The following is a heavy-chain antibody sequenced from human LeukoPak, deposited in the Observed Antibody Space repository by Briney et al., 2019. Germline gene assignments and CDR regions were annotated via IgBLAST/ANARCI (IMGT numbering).Heavy chain of an antibody. CDR2: LYDDGST. CDR3: ARGDRGYCDY. J-gene: IGHJ4*02. Sequence: GGSLRLSCAASVFTLSRNYMCWVRQAPGKGLEWVSVLYDDGSTYYADSVKGRFTISRDNSKNTLYLQMNSLRAEDTAVYYCARGDRGYCDYWGQGTLVTVSS. D-gene: IGHD1-26*01. CDR1: VFTLSRNY. V-gene: IGHV3-53*01.